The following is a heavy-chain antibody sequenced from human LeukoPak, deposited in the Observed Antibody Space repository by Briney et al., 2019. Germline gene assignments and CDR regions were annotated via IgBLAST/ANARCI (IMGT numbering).Heavy chain of an antibody. Sequence: GEPLKISCKGSGYSFTSYWIGWVRQMPGKGLEWMGIIYPGDSDTRYSPSFQGQVTISADKSISTAYLQWSSLKASDTAMYYCARLFEGDEMGATQPYGLDVWGQGTTVTVSS. CDR1: GYSFTSYW. CDR2: IYPGDSDT. J-gene: IGHJ6*02. D-gene: IGHD1-26*01. V-gene: IGHV5-51*01. CDR3: ARLFEGDEMGATQPYGLDV.